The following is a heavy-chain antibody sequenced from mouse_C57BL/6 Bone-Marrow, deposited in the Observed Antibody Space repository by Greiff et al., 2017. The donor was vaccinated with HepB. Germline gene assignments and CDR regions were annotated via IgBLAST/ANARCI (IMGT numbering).Heavy chain of an antibody. Sequence: ESGPGILQPSQTLSLTCSFSGFSLSTFGMGVGWLRQPSGKGLEWLAHSWWDDDKYYNPALKSRLTISKDTSKNQVFLKIAHVDTADTATYYCARIEYYGYDGTYSYFDVGGTGTTVTVSS. V-gene: IGHV8-8*01. CDR2: SWWDDDK. J-gene: IGHJ1*03. D-gene: IGHD2-2*01. CDR3: ARIEYYGYDGTYSYFDV. CDR1: GFSLSTFGMG.